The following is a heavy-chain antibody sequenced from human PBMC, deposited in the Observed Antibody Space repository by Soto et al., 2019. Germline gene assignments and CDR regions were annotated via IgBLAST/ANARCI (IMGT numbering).Heavy chain of an antibody. CDR1: GFTFSSYS. J-gene: IGHJ6*02. Sequence: EVQLVESGGGLVQPGGSLRLSCAASGFTFSSYSMNWVRQAAGKGLQWISYISSSSNTIYYADSVKGRFTISRDYAKNSLYLQMNSLPDEDTAVYYCVRGVRGDQTYFWYGMDVWGQGTTVTVSS. V-gene: IGHV3-48*02. CDR2: ISSSSNTI. D-gene: IGHD7-27*01. CDR3: VRGVRGDQTYFWYGMDV.